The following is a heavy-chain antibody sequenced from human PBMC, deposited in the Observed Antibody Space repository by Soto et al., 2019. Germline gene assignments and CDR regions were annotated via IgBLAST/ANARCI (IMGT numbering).Heavy chain of an antibody. Sequence: LXLICAVSVVSLTRGTYSWNWIRQPPGKGLEWIGYIFPSGTTYYNPSLKSRVSISIDVSKNQFSLNLRSLTAADTAVYYCARGREFDSWGQGTLVTVYS. CDR1: VVSLTRGTYS. CDR3: ARGREFDS. CDR2: IFPSGTT. V-gene: IGHV4-30-2*01. J-gene: IGHJ4*02.